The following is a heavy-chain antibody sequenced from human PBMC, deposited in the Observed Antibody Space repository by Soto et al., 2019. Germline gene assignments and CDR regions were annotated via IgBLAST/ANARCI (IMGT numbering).Heavy chain of an antibody. V-gene: IGHV1-58*01. J-gene: IGHJ4*02. CDR3: AAVGGGTTDFGN. Sequence: GASVKVSCKASGFTFTSSAVPWGRQARGQSPEWKGWIVVGSGKTNYAQKFQERVTITRDMSTSTAYMELSSLRSEDTAVYYCAAVGGGTTDFGNWGKGTLVTVSS. D-gene: IGHD1-7*01. CDR1: GFTFTSSA. CDR2: IVVGSGKT.